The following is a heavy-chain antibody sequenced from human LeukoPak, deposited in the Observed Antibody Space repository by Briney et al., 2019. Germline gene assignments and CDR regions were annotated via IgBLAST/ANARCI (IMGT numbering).Heavy chain of an antibody. CDR3: GRHSRGFSGYEYFFDY. V-gene: IGHV5-51*01. J-gene: IGHJ4*02. CDR1: GYRFSSHW. D-gene: IGHD5-12*01. Sequence: GESLKISRKASGYRFSSHWVGWVRQMPGKGLDWMGMIYPGDSDTRYSPSFQGQVTISADKSLTTAYLQWSSLEASDTAMYYCGRHSRGFSGYEYFFDYWGQGTLVTVSS. CDR2: IYPGDSDT.